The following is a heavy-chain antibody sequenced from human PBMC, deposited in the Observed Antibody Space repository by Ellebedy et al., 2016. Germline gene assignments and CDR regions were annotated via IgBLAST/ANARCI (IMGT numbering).Heavy chain of an antibody. V-gene: IGHV1-8*01. CDR2: MNPNSGNT. D-gene: IGHD5-12*01. CDR3: ARRARLRGPNWFDP. CDR1: GYTFTSYD. J-gene: IGHJ5*02. Sequence: ASVKVSXXASGYTFTSYDINWVRQATGQGLEWMGWMNPNSGNTGYAQKFQGRVTMTRNTSISTAYMELSSLRSEDTAVYYCARRARLRGPNWFDPWGQGTLVTVSS.